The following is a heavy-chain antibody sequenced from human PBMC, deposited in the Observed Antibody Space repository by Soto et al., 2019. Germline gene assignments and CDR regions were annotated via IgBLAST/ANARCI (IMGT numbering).Heavy chain of an antibody. J-gene: IGHJ4*02. Sequence: EVQLVESGGGLVQPGGSLRLSCTASGFTFSKYSMNWARQAPGKGLEWISYISSSSSPIYYADSVKGRFTISRDNAKNSLYLEMNSLRAEDTAIYYCVRDTKASDCSSTSCHRGDYWGKGNLVTVSS. CDR1: GFTFSKYS. CDR3: VRDTKASDCSSTSCHRGDY. V-gene: IGHV3-48*01. D-gene: IGHD2-2*01. CDR2: ISSSSSPI.